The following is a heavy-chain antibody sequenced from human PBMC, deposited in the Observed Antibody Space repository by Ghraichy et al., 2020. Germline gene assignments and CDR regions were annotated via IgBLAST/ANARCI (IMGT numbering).Heavy chain of an antibody. Sequence: GESLRLSCVGSGFSFSSYSMNWVRQSPGKGLEWVSYISSSSRNKGYADSVRGRFTISRDNAQNSLYLEMNSLRDEDTAIYYCARGSTVVRFFYFAGMDVWGQGTTVTVSS. D-gene: IGHD4-23*01. CDR1: GFSFSSYS. J-gene: IGHJ6*02. V-gene: IGHV3-48*02. CDR2: ISSSSRNK. CDR3: ARGSTVVRFFYFAGMDV.